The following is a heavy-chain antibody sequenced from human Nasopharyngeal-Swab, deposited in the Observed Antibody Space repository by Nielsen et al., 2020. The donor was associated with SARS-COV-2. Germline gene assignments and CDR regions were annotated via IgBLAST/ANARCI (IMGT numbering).Heavy chain of an antibody. CDR1: GFTFSSYS. V-gene: IGHV3-21*01. J-gene: IGHJ6*02. CDR2: ISTRGTDI. CDR3: ARDPWAGDYVRRGGMDV. D-gene: IGHD4-17*01. Sequence: GESLKISCAASGFTFSSYSMKWVRQAPGKGLEWISAISTRGTDIYYADSVKGRFTISRDNARRSLFLQMTSLRAEDTAVYYCARDPWAGDYVRRGGMDVWGQGTTVTVSS.